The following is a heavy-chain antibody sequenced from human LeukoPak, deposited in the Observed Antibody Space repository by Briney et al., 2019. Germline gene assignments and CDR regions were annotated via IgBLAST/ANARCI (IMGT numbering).Heavy chain of an antibody. CDR1: GGSFSGYY. Sequence: SETLSLTCAVYGGSFSGYYWSWIRQPPGKGLEWIGEINHSGSTNYNPSLKSRVTISVDTSKNQFSLKLSSVTAADTAVYYCARMGEQQLVLSFWGQGTLVTVSS. CDR2: INHSGST. D-gene: IGHD6-13*01. CDR3: ARMGEQQLVLSF. V-gene: IGHV4-34*01. J-gene: IGHJ4*02.